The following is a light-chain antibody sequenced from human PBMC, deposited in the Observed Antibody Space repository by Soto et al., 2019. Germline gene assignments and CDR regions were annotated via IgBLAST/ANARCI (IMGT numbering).Light chain of an antibody. Sequence: EIVLTQSPGTLSLSPGDGATLSCRASQSVSSGYLACYQVKPGQAPRLLIYEASSRATGIPDRFSGGGSGTDFTLSISKVEPEDFAVYYCQQYGRPPRATFGQGTRLEIK. CDR3: QQYGRPPRAT. CDR2: EAS. J-gene: IGKJ5*01. V-gene: IGKV3-20*01. CDR1: QSVSSGY.